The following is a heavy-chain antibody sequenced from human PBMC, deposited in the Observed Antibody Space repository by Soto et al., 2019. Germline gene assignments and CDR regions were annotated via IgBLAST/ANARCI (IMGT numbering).Heavy chain of an antibody. Sequence: AASVKVSCKASGYTFTSYYMHWVRQAPGQGLEWMGIINPSGGSTSYAQKFQGRVTMTRDTSTSTVYMELSSLRSEDTAVYYCARDQPLPNHMVRGDPFDYWGQGTLVPVSS. CDR3: ARDQPLPNHMVRGDPFDY. CDR1: GYTFTSYY. J-gene: IGHJ4*02. D-gene: IGHD3-10*01. CDR2: INPSGGST. V-gene: IGHV1-46*01.